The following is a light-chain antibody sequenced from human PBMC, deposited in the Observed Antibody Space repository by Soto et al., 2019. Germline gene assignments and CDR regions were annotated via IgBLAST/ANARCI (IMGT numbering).Light chain of an antibody. Sequence: QSVLTQRASVSGSPGQSITISCTGTSSDVGSYNLVSWYQQHPGKAPKLMIYEGSKRPSGVSNRFSGSKSGNTASLTISGLQAEDAADYYCCSYAGSSTVFGGGTQLTVL. CDR3: CSYAGSSTV. V-gene: IGLV2-23*01. J-gene: IGLJ7*01. CDR1: SSDVGSYNL. CDR2: EGS.